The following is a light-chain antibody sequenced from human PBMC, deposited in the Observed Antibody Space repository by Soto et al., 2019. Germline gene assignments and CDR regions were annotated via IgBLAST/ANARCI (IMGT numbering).Light chain of an antibody. CDR2: DAS. CDR3: QQRSNWPT. V-gene: IGKV3-11*01. CDR1: QSVSSY. Sequence: EIVLTQSPATLSLSPEERATLSCRASQSVSSYLAWYQQKPGQAPRLLIYDASNMATGIPARFSGSGSGTVFTLTISRLEPEDSADYYWQQRSNWPTFGQGTKLEIK. J-gene: IGKJ2*01.